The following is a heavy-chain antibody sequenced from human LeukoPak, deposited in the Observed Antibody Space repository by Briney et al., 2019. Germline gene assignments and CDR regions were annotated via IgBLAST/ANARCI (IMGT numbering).Heavy chain of an antibody. CDR2: ISYDGSNK. J-gene: IGHJ4*02. Sequence: GRSLRLSCAASGFTFSSYGMHWVRQAPGKGLEWVAVISYDGSNKYYADFVKGRFTISRDNSKNTLYLQMNSLRAEDTAVYYCAKTLRFLEWLSFFDYWGQGTLVTVSS. CDR3: AKTLRFLEWLSFFDY. D-gene: IGHD3-3*01. V-gene: IGHV3-30*18. CDR1: GFTFSSYG.